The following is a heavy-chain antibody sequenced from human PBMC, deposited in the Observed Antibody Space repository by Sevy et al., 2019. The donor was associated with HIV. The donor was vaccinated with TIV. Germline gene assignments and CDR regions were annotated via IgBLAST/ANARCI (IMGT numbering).Heavy chain of an antibody. D-gene: IGHD2-2*02. J-gene: IGHJ6*02. CDR2: ISSSGSTI. CDR3: LSGTDIVVVLAARPYGMDV. CDR1: GFTFSDYY. Sequence: GGSLRLSCAASGFTFSDYYMSWIRQAPGKGLEWVSYISSSGSTIYYADSVKGRFTISRDNAKNSLYLQMNSLRAEDTAVYYCLSGTDIVVVLAARPYGMDVWGQGTTVTVSS. V-gene: IGHV3-11*01.